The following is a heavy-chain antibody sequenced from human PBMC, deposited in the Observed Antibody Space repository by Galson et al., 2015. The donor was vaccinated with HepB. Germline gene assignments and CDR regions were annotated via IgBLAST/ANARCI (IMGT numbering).Heavy chain of an antibody. V-gene: IGHV3-33*01. CDR2: IWYDGSNK. J-gene: IGHJ4*02. Sequence: SLRLSCAASGFTFSSYGMHWVRQAPGKGLEWVAVIWYDGSNKYYADSVKGRFTISRDNSKNTLYLQMNSLRAEDTAVYYCARDRSIAARRGALDYCGQGTLVTVSS. CDR1: GFTFSSYG. CDR3: ARDRSIAARRGALDY. D-gene: IGHD6-6*01.